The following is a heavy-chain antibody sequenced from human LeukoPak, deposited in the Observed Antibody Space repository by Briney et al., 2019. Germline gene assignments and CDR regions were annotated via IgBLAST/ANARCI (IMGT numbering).Heavy chain of an antibody. V-gene: IGHV3-23*01. Sequence: GGSLRLSCAASGFAFSSYAMSWVRQAPGKGLEWVSPISGSGGSTYYADSVKGRFTISRDNSKNMLYLQMNSLRAEDTAGYYCARADYDNSGYYDYWGQGTLVTVSS. CDR3: ARADYDNSGYYDY. CDR2: ISGSGGST. J-gene: IGHJ4*02. D-gene: IGHD3-22*01. CDR1: GFAFSSYA.